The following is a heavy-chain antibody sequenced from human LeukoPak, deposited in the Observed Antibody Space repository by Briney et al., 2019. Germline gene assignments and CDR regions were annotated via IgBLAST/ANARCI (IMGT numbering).Heavy chain of an antibody. CDR1: GFTGSSNY. D-gene: IGHD5-24*01. CDR2: ISGGGNT. CDR3: GSRDKGYYYGLDV. V-gene: IGHV3-66*01. Sequence: PGGSLRLSCVASGFTGSSNYMSWVRQAPGKGLEWVSIISGGGNTYYADSVKDRFTISRDNSKSTLYLQMKSLRAEDTAVYCCGSRDKGYYYGLDVWGQGTTVTVSS. J-gene: IGHJ6*02.